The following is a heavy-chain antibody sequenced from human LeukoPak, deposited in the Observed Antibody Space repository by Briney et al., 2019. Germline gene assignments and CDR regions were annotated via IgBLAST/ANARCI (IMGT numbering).Heavy chain of an antibody. CDR1: GFTFSNAW. D-gene: IGHD4-11*01. CDR2: IKRKSDGGTT. V-gene: IGHV3-15*01. CDR3: TPDLYSKYKGYFDY. J-gene: IGHJ4*02. Sequence: TGGSLRLSCAASGFTFSNAWMNWVRQAPGKGLEWVGRIKRKSDGGTTDYAAPVKGRSTISRDDSKNTLYLEMNSLKTEDTAVYYCTPDLYSKYKGYFDYWGQGTLVTVSS.